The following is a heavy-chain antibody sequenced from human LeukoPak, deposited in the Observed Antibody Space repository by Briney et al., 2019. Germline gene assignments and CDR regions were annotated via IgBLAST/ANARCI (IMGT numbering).Heavy chain of an antibody. CDR2: ISSSGSTL. V-gene: IGHV3-11*01. CDR3: ARHPRYFCRSGGLNF. D-gene: IGHD3-10*01. J-gene: IGHJ4*02. CDR1: GFTFSDYY. Sequence: PGGSLRLSCAASGFTFSDYYMSWIRQAPGKGLEWVSYISSSGSTLYHEDSVQDRFNINKDNAKKSLYPQMNSLRAEEPTVYYCARHPRYFCRSGGLNFWGQGPLVSVSS.